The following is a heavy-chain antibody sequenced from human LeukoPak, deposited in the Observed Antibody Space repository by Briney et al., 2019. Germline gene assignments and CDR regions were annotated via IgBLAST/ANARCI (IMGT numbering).Heavy chain of an antibody. CDR3: ARGRLYSSPDAFDI. Sequence: SETLSLTCTVSGGSISSYYWSWIRQPPGKGLEWIGYIYYSGSTNYNPSLKSRVTISVDTSKNQFSLKLSSVTAADTAVYYCARGRLYSSPDAFDIWGQGTMVTVSS. CDR1: GGSISSYY. J-gene: IGHJ3*02. V-gene: IGHV4-59*01. D-gene: IGHD6-13*01. CDR2: IYYSGST.